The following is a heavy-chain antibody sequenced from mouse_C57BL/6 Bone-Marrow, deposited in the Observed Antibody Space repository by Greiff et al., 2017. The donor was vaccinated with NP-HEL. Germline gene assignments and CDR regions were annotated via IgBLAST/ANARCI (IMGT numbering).Heavy chain of an antibody. CDR2: IYPGSGST. D-gene: IGHD2-5*01. J-gene: IGHJ1*03. Sequence: QLQQPGAELVKPGASVKMSCKASGYTFTSYWITWVKQRPGQGLEWIGDIYPGSGSTNYNEKFKSKATLTVDTSSSTAYMQLSSLTSEDSAVYYCARHYSNYVWYFDVWGTGTTVTVSS. CDR3: ARHYSNYVWYFDV. CDR1: GYTFTSYW. V-gene: IGHV1-55*01.